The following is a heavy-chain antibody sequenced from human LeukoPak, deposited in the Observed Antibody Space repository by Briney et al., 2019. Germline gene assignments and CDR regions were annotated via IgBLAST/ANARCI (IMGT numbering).Heavy chain of an antibody. J-gene: IGHJ4*02. Sequence: GGSLRLSCAATGFTLSSYWMSWVRQAPGKGLEWVANIKQDGSEKYYVDSVKGRFTISRDNAKNSLYLQMNSLRAEDTAVYYCARLGITMKAFDYWGQGTLVTVSS. CDR2: IKQDGSEK. D-gene: IGHD3-22*01. CDR3: ARLGITMKAFDY. V-gene: IGHV3-7*01. CDR1: GFTLSSYW.